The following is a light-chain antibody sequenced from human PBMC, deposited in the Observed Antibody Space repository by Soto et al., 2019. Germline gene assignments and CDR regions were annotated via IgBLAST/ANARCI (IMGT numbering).Light chain of an antibody. V-gene: IGLV5-45*01. Sequence: QVVLTQPASLSASPGASASLTCTLRSDINVGTYRIYWYQQKPGSPPQYLLKYKSDSDKQQGSGVPSRFSGSKDASANAGILLISGLQSEDEADYYCLIWHSSAWVFGGGTKLTVL. CDR3: LIWHSSAWV. CDR1: SDINVGTYR. J-gene: IGLJ3*02. CDR2: YKSDSDK.